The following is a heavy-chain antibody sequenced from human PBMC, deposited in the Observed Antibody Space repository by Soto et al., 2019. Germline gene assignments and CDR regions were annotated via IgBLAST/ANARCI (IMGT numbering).Heavy chain of an antibody. V-gene: IGHV3-21*01. CDR3: ARDLTVFPFDY. D-gene: IGHD4-4*01. J-gene: IGHJ4*02. CDR1: GFTFSSYS. CDR2: ISSSSSYI. Sequence: EVQLVESGGGLVKPGGSLRLSCAASGFTFSSYSMNWVRQAPGKGLEWVSSISSSSSYIYYADSVKGRFTISRDNAKNSLYLQMTSLRAEDTAVYYCARDLTVFPFDYWGQGTLVTVSS.